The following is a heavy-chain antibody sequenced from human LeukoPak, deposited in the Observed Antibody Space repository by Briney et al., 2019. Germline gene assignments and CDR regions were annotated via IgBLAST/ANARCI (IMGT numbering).Heavy chain of an antibody. CDR1: GGSISSYY. CDR2: IYYSGST. CDR3: AREGGYNWNPIDAFDI. V-gene: IGHV4-59*01. J-gene: IGHJ3*02. D-gene: IGHD1-20*01. Sequence: SETLSLTCTVSGGSISSYYWSWIRQPPGKGLEWIGYIYYSGSTNYNPSLKSRVTISVDTSKNQFSLKLSSVTAADTAVYYCAREGGYNWNPIDAFDIWGQGTMVTVSS.